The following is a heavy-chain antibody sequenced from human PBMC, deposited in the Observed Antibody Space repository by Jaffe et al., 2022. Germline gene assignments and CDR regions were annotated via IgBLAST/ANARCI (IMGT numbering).Heavy chain of an antibody. V-gene: IGHV3-48*03. J-gene: IGHJ6*03. Sequence: EVQLVESGGGLIQPGGSLRLSCAASGFTFSNHDISWVRQAPGKGLEWVSHIWRSDSDPTYADSVKGRFTISRDNAKNSVFLQMNSLRAEDTAVYYCARETIGYGGTDRNYNYHYMDVWGKGTTVTVSS. CDR3: ARETIGYGGTDRNYNYHYMDV. D-gene: IGHD2-2*01. CDR1: GFTFSNHD. CDR2: IWRSDSDP.